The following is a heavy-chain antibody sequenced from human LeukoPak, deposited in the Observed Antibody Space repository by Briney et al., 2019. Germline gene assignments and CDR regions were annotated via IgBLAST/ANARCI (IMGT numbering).Heavy chain of an antibody. CDR3: ARDLGGGDSGGNSVAYYYYYGMDV. J-gene: IGHJ6*02. CDR2: ISYDGSNK. V-gene: IGHV3-30-3*01. D-gene: IGHD4-23*01. Sequence: GSLRLSCAASGFSFSSYAMHWVRQAPGKGLEWVAVISYDGSNKYYADSVKGRCTISRDNSKNTLYLQMNSLRAEDTAVYYCARDLGGGDSGGNSVAYYYYYGMDVWGQGTTVTVSS. CDR1: GFSFSSYA.